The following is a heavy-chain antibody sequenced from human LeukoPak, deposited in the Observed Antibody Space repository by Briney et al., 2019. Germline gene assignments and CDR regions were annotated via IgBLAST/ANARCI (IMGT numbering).Heavy chain of an antibody. J-gene: IGHJ3*02. D-gene: IGHD1-26*01. CDR2: ISYDGSNK. CDR3: AKADWELRAFDI. Sequence: GGSLRLSCAASGFTFSDYYMSWIRQAPGKGLEWVAVISYDGSNKYYADSVKGRFTISRDNSKNTLYLQMNSLRAEDTAVYYCAKADWELRAFDIWGQGTMVTVSS. CDR1: GFTFSDYY. V-gene: IGHV3-30*18.